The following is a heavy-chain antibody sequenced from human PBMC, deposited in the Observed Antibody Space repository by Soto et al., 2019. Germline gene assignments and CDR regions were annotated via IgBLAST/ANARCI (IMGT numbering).Heavy chain of an antibody. CDR3: ASRDPGTSVDY. V-gene: IGHV4-4*02. CDR1: GGSFTSNNW. J-gene: IGHJ4*02. Sequence: LSLTFAVSGGSFTSNNWWTWVRQPPGQGLEWIGEIYRTGSTNYNPSLKSRVTISLDKSENQFSLKVTSLTAADTAVYYCASRDPGTSVDYWGQGTLVTVSS. CDR2: IYRTGST. D-gene: IGHD1-7*01.